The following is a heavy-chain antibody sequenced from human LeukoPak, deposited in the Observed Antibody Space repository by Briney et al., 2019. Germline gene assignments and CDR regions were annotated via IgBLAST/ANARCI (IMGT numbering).Heavy chain of an antibody. Sequence: GGSLRLSCAASGFSFSNYWMTWVRQAPGKGLEWVAVISYDGSNKYYADSVRGRFTISRDNSKNTLYLQMNSLRAEDTAVYFCARGLHYGSGSSSGYDYYGMGLWGQGTTVTVSS. CDR2: ISYDGSNK. V-gene: IGHV3-30*03. CDR1: GFSFSNYW. CDR3: ARGLHYGSGSSSGYDYYGMGL. D-gene: IGHD3-10*01. J-gene: IGHJ6*02.